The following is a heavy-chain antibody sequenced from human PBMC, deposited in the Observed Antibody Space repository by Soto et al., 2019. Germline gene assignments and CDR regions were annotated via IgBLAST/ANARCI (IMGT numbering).Heavy chain of an antibody. CDR1: GGSISSGGHS. CDR2: IYHSGST. J-gene: IGHJ4*02. V-gene: IGHV4-30-2*01. CDR3: ARGIVATMGVEYYFDY. D-gene: IGHD5-12*01. Sequence: PSETLSLTCAVSGGSISSGGHSWSWIRQPPGKGLEWIGYIYHSGSTYYNPSLKSRVTISVDRSKNQFSLKLSSVTAADTAVYYCARGIVATMGVEYYFDYWGQGTLVTVAS.